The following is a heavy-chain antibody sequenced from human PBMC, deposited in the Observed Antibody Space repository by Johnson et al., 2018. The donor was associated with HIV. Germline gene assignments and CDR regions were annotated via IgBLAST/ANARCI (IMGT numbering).Heavy chain of an antibody. D-gene: IGHD3/OR15-3a*01. Sequence: MLLVESGGGLVQPGGSLRLSCAASRFTFSSYWMTWVRQAPGKGLAWVANINPDATEKYYVDSVKGRFTISRDNAKNSLYLQMNRLRAEDTAVYYCARLTYNFNSRLGAFDIWGQGTMVTVSS. J-gene: IGHJ3*02. V-gene: IGHV3-7*01. CDR3: ARLTYNFNSRLGAFDI. CDR2: INPDATEK. CDR1: RFTFSSYW.